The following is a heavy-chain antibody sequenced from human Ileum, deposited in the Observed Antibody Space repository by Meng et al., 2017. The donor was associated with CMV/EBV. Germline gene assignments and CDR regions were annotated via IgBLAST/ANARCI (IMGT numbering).Heavy chain of an antibody. Sequence: SVKVSCKASGVTFSSYAISWLRQAPGQGLEWMGGIIPILGIANYAQKFQGRVTITADQSTSTAYMELSSLRSADTAVYYCARARVSSGSYSNFDYWGQGTLVTVSS. D-gene: IGHD1-26*01. V-gene: IGHV1-69*10. J-gene: IGHJ4*02. CDR3: ARARVSSGSYSNFDY. CDR1: GVTFSSYA. CDR2: IIPILGIA.